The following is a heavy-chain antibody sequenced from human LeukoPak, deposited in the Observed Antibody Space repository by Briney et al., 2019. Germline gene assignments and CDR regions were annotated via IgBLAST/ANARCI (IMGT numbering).Heavy chain of an antibody. J-gene: IGHJ6*03. CDR1: GFTFSSYS. Sequence: LGGSLRLSCAASGFTFSSYSMNWVRQAPGKGLEWVSYISSSSTIYYADSVKGRFTISRDNAKNSLYLQMNSLRAEDTAVYYCARRAYGKNYYYYYYMDVWGKGTTVTVSS. CDR2: ISSSSTI. D-gene: IGHD3-10*01. CDR3: ARRAYGKNYYYYYYMDV. V-gene: IGHV3-48*01.